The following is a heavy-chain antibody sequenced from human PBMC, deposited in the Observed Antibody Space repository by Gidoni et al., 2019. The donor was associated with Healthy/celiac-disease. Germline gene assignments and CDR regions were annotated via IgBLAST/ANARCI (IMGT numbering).Heavy chain of an antibody. CDR1: GFTFSSYS. J-gene: IGHJ1*01. CDR3: ARGITWGSSWYEIMARTEYFQH. D-gene: IGHD6-13*01. V-gene: IGHV3-48*02. CDR2: ISSSSSTI. Sequence: EVQLVESGGGLVQPGGSLRLSCAASGFTFSSYSMNWVRQAPGKGLEWVSYISSSSSTIYYADSVKGRFTISRDNAKNSLYLQMNSLRDEDTAVYYCARGITWGSSWYEIMARTEYFQHWGQGTLVTVSS.